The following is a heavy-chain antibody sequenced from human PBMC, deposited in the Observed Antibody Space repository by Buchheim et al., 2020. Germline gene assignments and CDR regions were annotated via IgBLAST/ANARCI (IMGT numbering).Heavy chain of an antibody. CDR3: TRDTRPFFY. D-gene: IGHD3-3*01. V-gene: IGHV3-7*01. Sequence: EVQLVESGGGLVQPGGSLRLSCAASGFTFSSYWMSWVRQAPGKGLEWVATIKPDGGAQWYVVYVKGRFTISRANAKHSLHLQVNGLRAEDTAVYYCTRDTRPFFYWGQGAL. CDR1: GFTFSSYW. J-gene: IGHJ4*02. CDR2: IKPDGGAQ.